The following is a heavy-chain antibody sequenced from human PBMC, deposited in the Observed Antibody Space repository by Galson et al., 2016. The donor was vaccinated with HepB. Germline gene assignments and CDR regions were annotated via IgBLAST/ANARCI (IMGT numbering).Heavy chain of an antibody. V-gene: IGHV1-69*13. CDR3: ARGEGECSAVFCSVGTDF. CDR1: GGSFTNYP. CDR2: IIPLFGIP. J-gene: IGHJ4*02. Sequence: SVKVSCKASGGSFTNYPIAWVRQAPGQGLEWMGQIIPLFGIPDYAQKFQGRVTITAADSTDTAYMELSSLRSEDTAVYYCARGEGECSAVFCSVGTDFWGQGTLVTVSS. D-gene: IGHD2-15*01.